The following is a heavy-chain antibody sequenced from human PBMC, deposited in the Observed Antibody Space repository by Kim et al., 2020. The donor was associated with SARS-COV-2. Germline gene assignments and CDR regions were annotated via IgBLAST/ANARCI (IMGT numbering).Heavy chain of an antibody. D-gene: IGHD5-12*01. CDR2: INAGNGNT. CDR3: ARVAVGYSGYDNFWFDP. CDR1: GYTFTSYA. Sequence: ASVKVSCKASGYTFTSYAMHWVRQAPGQRLEWMGWINAGNGNTKYSQKFQGRVTITRDTSASTAYMELSSLRSEDTAVYYCARVAVGYSGYDNFWFDPWGQGTLVTVSS. J-gene: IGHJ5*02. V-gene: IGHV1-3*01.